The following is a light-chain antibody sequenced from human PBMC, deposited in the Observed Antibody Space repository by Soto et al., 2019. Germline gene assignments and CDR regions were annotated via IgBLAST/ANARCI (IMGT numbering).Light chain of an antibody. V-gene: IGLV2-14*01. CDR1: SSDVGDYNF. CDR2: EVS. CDR3: SSYTRNTTLV. J-gene: IGLJ2*01. Sequence: QSALTQPASVSGSPGQSITISCTGTSSDVGDYNFVSWYQQNPGKAPKLMIYEVSNRPSGASNRFSGSKSGNTASLTISGLQAEDEADYYCSSYTRNTTLVFGGGTKLTVL.